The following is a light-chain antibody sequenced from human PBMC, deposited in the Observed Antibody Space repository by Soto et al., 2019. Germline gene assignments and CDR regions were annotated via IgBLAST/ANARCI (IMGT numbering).Light chain of an antibody. CDR2: AAS. J-gene: IGKJ1*01. V-gene: IGKV1-39*01. CDR3: QQSYSTPWT. CDR1: ENIASY. Sequence: DIQVTQSPSSLSASVGARVTITCRASENIASYLNWYQQKPGKAPTLLVYAASSLETGAPPRFSGSVSGTEFTLTITSVQPDDIATYFCQQSYSTPWTFGQGTKVE.